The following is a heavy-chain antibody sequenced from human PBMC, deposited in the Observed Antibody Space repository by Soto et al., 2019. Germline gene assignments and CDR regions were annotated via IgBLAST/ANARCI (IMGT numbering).Heavy chain of an antibody. J-gene: IGHJ2*01. CDR1: GFTFSDYY. CDR3: ARLRVGVNWYFDL. V-gene: IGHV3-11*06. D-gene: IGHD2-21*01. CDR2: ISSSGSYI. Sequence: QMQLVESGGDLVKPGGSLRLSCEASGFTFSDYYMSWIRQVPGQELEWLSFISSSGSYIKYSDSMRGRLTVSRDNGKNSLYLQMHSLRVEDTAVYYCARLRVGVNWYFDLWGRGTMVPVSA.